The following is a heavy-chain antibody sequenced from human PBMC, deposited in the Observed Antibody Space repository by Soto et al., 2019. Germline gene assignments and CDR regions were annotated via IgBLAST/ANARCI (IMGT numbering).Heavy chain of an antibody. V-gene: IGHV3-7*01. CDR3: ARDHSDFWSGYKYYYYYGMDV. J-gene: IGHJ6*02. D-gene: IGHD3-3*01. CDR1: GFTFSSYW. CDR2: IKQDGSEK. Sequence: PGGSLRLSXAASGFTFSSYWMSWVRQAPGKGLEWVANIKQDGSEKYYVDSVKGRFTISRDNAKNSLYLQMNSLRAEDTAVYYCARDHSDFWSGYKYYYYYGMDVWGQGTTVTVSS.